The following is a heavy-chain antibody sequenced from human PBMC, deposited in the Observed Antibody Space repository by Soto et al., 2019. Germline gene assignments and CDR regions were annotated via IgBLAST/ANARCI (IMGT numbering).Heavy chain of an antibody. J-gene: IGHJ4*02. Sequence: SSETLSLTCAVYGGPFSGYYWSWIRQPPGKGLEWIGEINHSGSTNYNPSLKSRVTISVDTSKNQSSLKLSSVTAADTAVYYCARGKLSDYVWGSYRYHFDYWGQGTVVTVSS. D-gene: IGHD3-16*02. CDR1: GGPFSGYY. V-gene: IGHV4-34*01. CDR3: ARGKLSDYVWGSYRYHFDY. CDR2: INHSGST.